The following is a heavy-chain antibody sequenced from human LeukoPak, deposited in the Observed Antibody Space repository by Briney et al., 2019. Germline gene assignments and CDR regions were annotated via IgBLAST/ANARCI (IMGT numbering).Heavy chain of an antibody. V-gene: IGHV1-46*01. CDR1: GGTFISYA. Sequence: ASVKVSCKASGGTFISYAISWVRQAPGQGLEWMGIINPSGGSTSYAQKFQGRVTMTRDTSTSTVYMELSSLRSEDTAVYYCARDQEGATTHWGQGTLVTVSS. J-gene: IGHJ4*02. CDR2: INPSGGST. CDR3: ARDQEGATTH. D-gene: IGHD1-26*01.